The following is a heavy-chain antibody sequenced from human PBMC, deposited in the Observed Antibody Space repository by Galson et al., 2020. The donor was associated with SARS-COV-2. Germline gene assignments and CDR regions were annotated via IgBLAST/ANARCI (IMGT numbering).Heavy chain of an antibody. V-gene: IGHV2-70*11. CDR3: ARTWITGTASRTFDY. D-gene: IGHD1-1*01. CDR1: GFSLSTSGMC. J-gene: IGHJ4*02. Sequence: SGHTLVKPTQTLTLTCTFSGFSLSTSGMCVSWIRQPPGKALEWLARIDWDGDKHYNTSLKTRFTISKDTSKNQVVLTMTNMDPVDTATYYCARTWITGTASRTFDYWGQGTLVTVSS. CDR2: IDWDGDK.